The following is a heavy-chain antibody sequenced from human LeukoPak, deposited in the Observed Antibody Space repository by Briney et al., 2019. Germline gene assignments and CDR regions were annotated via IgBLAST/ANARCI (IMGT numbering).Heavy chain of an antibody. D-gene: IGHD3-10*01. CDR3: ARDSGERGSGSYLIAY. CDR1: EFIVSINY. CDR2: IYSRGDT. J-gene: IGHJ4*02. Sequence: GGSLRLSCAASEFIVSINYMTWVRQAPGKGLEWVSLIYSRGDTKYADSVKGRFTISRDNSKNTLYLQMSSLRTEDTAVYYCARDSGERGSGSYLIAYWGQGTLVTVSS. V-gene: IGHV3-53*01.